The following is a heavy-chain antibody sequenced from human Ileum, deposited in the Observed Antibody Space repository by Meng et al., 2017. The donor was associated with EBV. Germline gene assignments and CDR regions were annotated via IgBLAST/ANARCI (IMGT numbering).Heavy chain of an antibody. D-gene: IGHD3-10*01. V-gene: IGHV4-4*02. J-gene: IGHJ1*01. CDR1: RDSYTNHNW. Sequence: VHVRKTGPAMAKPSEPLSLPCAVSRDSYTNHNWWAWVRQPPGNGLEWIGEILHRGSSAYNPSLNRRVSRSIDKAKNQVSLKLTSVTAADTAVYHCLRGSGGSVWGQGTLVTVSS. CDR2: ILHRGSS. CDR3: LRGSGGSV.